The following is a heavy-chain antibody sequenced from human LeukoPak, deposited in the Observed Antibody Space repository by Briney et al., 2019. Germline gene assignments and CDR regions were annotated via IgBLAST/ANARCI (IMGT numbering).Heavy chain of an antibody. Sequence: SQTLSLTCTVSGGSISSGSYYWSWIRQPAGKGLEWIGRIYTSGSTNYNPSHKSRVTISVDTSKNQFSLKLSSVTAADTAVYYCAREDYDILTTEFDPWGQGTLVTVSS. D-gene: IGHD3-9*01. CDR2: IYTSGST. CDR1: GGSISSGSYY. V-gene: IGHV4-61*02. J-gene: IGHJ5*02. CDR3: AREDYDILTTEFDP.